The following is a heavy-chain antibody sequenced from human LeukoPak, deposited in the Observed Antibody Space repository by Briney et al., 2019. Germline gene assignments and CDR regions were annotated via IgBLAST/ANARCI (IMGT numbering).Heavy chain of an antibody. CDR1: GGSFSGYY. Sequence: SETLSLTCAVYGGSFSGYYWSWIRQPPGKGLEWIGEINHSGSTNYNPSLKSRVTISVDTSKNQFSLKLSSLTAADTAVYYCARGIAQDYGDYYPPVDYWGQGTLVTVSS. J-gene: IGHJ4*02. D-gene: IGHD4-17*01. CDR3: ARGIAQDYGDYYPPVDY. V-gene: IGHV4-34*01. CDR2: INHSGST.